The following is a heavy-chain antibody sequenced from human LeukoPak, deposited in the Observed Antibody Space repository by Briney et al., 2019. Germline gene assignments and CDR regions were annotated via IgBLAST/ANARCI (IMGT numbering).Heavy chain of an antibody. CDR1: GYTFTDYY. V-gene: IGHV1-2*02. CDR3: TRPGYCTDTSCEGLDY. D-gene: IGHD2-8*02. CDR2: INPNSGGS. Sequence: GASVTVSCKPSGYTFTDYYIHWVRQAPGQGPEWMGWINPNSGGSNSAQKFQGRVTMTWDTSISTAYMELSSLTSDDTAVYYCTRPGYCTDTSCEGLDYWGQGTLVTVSS. J-gene: IGHJ4*02.